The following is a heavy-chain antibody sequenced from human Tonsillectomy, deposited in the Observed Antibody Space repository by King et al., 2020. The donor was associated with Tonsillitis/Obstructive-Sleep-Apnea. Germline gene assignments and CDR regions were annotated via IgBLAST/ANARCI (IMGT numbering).Heavy chain of an antibody. J-gene: IGHJ4*02. Sequence: VQLQESGPGLVKPSGTLSLTCAVSGGSISSDNWWSWVRQPRGKGLEWIGEIHPGGSTNYKPSLRSRVTMSVDKSKNQFSLKLNSVSAADTAVYYCAKDGRDTIFGVVAIWGQGTLVTVSS. CDR2: IHPGGST. D-gene: IGHD3-3*01. CDR1: GGSISSDNW. CDR3: AKDGRDTIFGVVAI. V-gene: IGHV4-4*02.